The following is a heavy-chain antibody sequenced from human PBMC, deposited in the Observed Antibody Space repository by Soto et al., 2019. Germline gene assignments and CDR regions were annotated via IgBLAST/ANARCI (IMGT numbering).Heavy chain of an antibody. D-gene: IGHD6-6*01. Sequence: GASVKVSCKASGYTFTSYGISWVRQAPGQGLEWMGWISAYNGNTNYAQKLQGRVTMTTDTSTSTAYMELRSLRSDDTAVYYCARDLSIAARPVFHELLFTFDPWGQGTLVTVSS. CDR1: GYTFTSYG. V-gene: IGHV1-18*01. J-gene: IGHJ5*02. CDR3: ARDLSIAARPVFHELLFTFDP. CDR2: ISAYNGNT.